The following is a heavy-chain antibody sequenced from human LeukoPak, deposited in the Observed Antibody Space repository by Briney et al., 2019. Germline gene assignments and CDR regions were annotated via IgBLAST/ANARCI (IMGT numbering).Heavy chain of an antibody. J-gene: IGHJ4*02. V-gene: IGHV4-39*07. CDR1: GGSISSSSYY. CDR2: IYHSGST. CDR3: ARFMTTVTIDY. D-gene: IGHD4-17*01. Sequence: PSETLSLTCTVSGGSISSSSYYWGWIRQPPGKGLEWIGSIYHSGSTYYNPSLKSRVTISVDTSKNQFSLKLSSVTAADTAVYYCARFMTTVTIDYWGQGTLVTVSS.